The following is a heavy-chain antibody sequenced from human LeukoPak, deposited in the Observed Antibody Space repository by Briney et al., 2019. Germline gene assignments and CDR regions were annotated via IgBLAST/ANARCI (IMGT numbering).Heavy chain of an antibody. Sequence: PSETLSLTCTVSGGSISSSSYYWGWIRQPPGKGLEWIGSIYYSGSTYYNPSLKSRVTISVDTSKNQFSLKLSSVTAADTAVYYCARDAYSSGWSTDYWGQGTLVTVSS. V-gene: IGHV4-39*07. CDR1: GGSISSSSYY. D-gene: IGHD6-19*01. CDR2: IYYSGST. CDR3: ARDAYSSGWSTDY. J-gene: IGHJ4*02.